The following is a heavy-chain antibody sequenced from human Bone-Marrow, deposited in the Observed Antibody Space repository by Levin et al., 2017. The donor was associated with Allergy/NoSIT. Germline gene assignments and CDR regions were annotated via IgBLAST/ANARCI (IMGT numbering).Heavy chain of an antibody. CDR2: IKSKSDGGTI. D-gene: IGHD3-22*01. Sequence: GESLKISFAASGFTFSNAWMTWVRQAPGKGLEWVGRIKSKSDGGTIDYAAPVKGRFTISRDDSKNTLSLQMNNLRTEDTAVYYCTTGDYYDSSGYYYFYFGYWGQGTLVTVSS. CDR1: GFTFSNAW. CDR3: TTGDYYDSSGYYYFYFGY. J-gene: IGHJ4*02. V-gene: IGHV3-15*01.